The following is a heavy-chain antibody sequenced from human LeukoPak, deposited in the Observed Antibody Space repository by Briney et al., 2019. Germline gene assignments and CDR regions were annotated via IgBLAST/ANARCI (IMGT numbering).Heavy chain of an antibody. J-gene: IGHJ6*03. CDR1: GYTFTGYY. D-gene: IGHD4-11*01. Sequence: ASVNVSCKASGYTFTGYYMHWVRQAPGQGLEWMGWFNPNSGGTNYAQKFQGRVTMTRDTSISTAYMELSRLRSDDTAVYYCARVATVYYYYYMDVWGKGTTVTVSS. CDR2: FNPNSGGT. V-gene: IGHV1-2*02. CDR3: ARVATVYYYYYMDV.